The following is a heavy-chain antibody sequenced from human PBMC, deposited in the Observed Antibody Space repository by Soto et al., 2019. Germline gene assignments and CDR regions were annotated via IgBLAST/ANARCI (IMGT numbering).Heavy chain of an antibody. D-gene: IGHD6-19*01. J-gene: IGHJ6*02. Sequence: QVQLLQSGAEVKKPGSSVRVSCEASGGTFRTYAISWVRQAPGQGLEWMGETVPFFGNVNYAQEFQGRATITADESTTTVHMDPRSLTSEDTAVYYCAKGAVAGTPTSYYYFGMDVWGQATTVTFS. V-gene: IGHV1-69*12. CDR3: AKGAVAGTPTSYYYFGMDV. CDR1: GGTFRTYA. CDR2: TVPFFGNV.